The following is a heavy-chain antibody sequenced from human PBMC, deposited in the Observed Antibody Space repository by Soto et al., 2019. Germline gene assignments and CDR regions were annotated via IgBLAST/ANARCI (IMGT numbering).Heavy chain of an antibody. CDR1: GGTFSSYA. J-gene: IGHJ4*02. CDR3: ASEWVYSGSYSPFDY. Sequence: QVQLVQSGAEVKKPGSSVKVSCKASGGTFSSYAISWVRQAPGQGLEWMGGIIPIFGTANYAQKFQGRVTITADESKSTAYLELSILRSEDTAVYYCASEWVYSGSYSPFDYWGQGTLVTVSS. CDR2: IIPIFGTA. D-gene: IGHD1-26*01. V-gene: IGHV1-69*01.